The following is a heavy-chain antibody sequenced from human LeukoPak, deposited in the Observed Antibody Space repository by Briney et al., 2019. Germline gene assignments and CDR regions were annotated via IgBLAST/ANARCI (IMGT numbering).Heavy chain of an antibody. CDR3: ARDVGGDLDY. CDR2: IRGDEGDK. Sequence: GSLRLSCAVSGFTFRNYWMAWVRQAPGKGLEWVANIRGDEGDKNSVDSVKGRFTISRDNAKNSLYLQMNSLRVEDTAVYYCARDVGGDLDYWGQGTLATVSS. D-gene: IGHD2-21*02. J-gene: IGHJ4*02. CDR1: GFTFRNYW. V-gene: IGHV3-7*03.